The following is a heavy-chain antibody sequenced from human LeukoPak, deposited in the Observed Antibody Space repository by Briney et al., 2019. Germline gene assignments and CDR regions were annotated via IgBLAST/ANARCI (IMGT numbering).Heavy chain of an antibody. CDR2: ISGSGGTT. Sequence: GGSLRLSCAASGFTFSSFAMNWVRQAPGKGLEWVSVISGSGGTTYYADSVKGRFTISRDNSKNALYLQMNSLRAEDTAVCYCAKGAVTETTCPSDYWGQGTLVTVSS. CDR1: GFTFSSFA. CDR3: AKGAVTETTCPSDY. V-gene: IGHV3-23*01. D-gene: IGHD1-7*01. J-gene: IGHJ4*02.